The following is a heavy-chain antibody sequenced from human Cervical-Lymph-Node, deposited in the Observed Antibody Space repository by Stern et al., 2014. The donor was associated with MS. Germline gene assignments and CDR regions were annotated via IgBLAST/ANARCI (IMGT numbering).Heavy chain of an antibody. V-gene: IGHV3-74*01. CDR2: TNSDGSST. CDR3: ARDPSYCGGDCYANWFDP. CDR1: GFTFSSYW. J-gene: IGHJ5*02. Sequence: EVQLVESGGGLVQPGGSLRLSCAASGFTFSSYWMHWVRQAPGKGLVWVSRTNSDGSSTSYAGSVKGRFTISRDNAKNTLYLQMNSLRAEDTAVYYCARDPSYCGGDCYANWFDPWGQGTLVTVSS. D-gene: IGHD2-21*02.